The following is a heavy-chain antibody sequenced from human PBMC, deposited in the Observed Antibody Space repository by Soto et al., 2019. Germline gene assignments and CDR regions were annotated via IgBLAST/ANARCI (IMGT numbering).Heavy chain of an antibody. CDR2: ISYDGSNK. Sequence: VQLVESGGGVVQPGRSLRLSCAASGFTFSSYGMHWVRQAPGKGLEWVAVISYDGSNKYYADSVKGRFTISRDNSKNTLYLQMNSLRAEDTAVYYCAKDNQYYGMDVWGQGTTVTVSS. CDR3: AKDNQYYGMDV. CDR1: GFTFSSYG. V-gene: IGHV3-30*18. J-gene: IGHJ6*02.